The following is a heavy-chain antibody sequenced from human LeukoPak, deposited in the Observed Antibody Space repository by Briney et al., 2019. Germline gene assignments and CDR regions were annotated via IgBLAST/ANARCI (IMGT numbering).Heavy chain of an antibody. Sequence: PGGSLRLSCAASGFTFSSYAMSWVRQAPGKGLEWVSAISGSGGGTYYADSVKGRFTISRDNSKNTLYLQMNSLRAEDTAVYYCAKAPDYDFWSGYYFGRSSAYFQHWGQGTLVTVSS. J-gene: IGHJ1*01. V-gene: IGHV3-23*01. CDR2: ISGSGGGT. CDR3: AKAPDYDFWSGYYFGRSSAYFQH. D-gene: IGHD3-3*01. CDR1: GFTFSSYA.